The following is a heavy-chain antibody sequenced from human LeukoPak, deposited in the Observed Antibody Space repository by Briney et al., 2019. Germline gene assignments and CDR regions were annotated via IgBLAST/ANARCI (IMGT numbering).Heavy chain of an antibody. D-gene: IGHD3-22*01. V-gene: IGHV4-59*08. CDR2: IYYSGGT. J-gene: IGHJ4*02. CDR1: GGSISGYF. Sequence: SETLSLTCTVSGGSISGYFWSWIRQPPGKGRKWIGYIYYSGGTDYNPSLKSRVTISVDTSKNQFSLQLSSVTAADTAVYYCARHERNGGYYDYWGQGTLVTVSS. CDR3: ARHERNGGYYDY.